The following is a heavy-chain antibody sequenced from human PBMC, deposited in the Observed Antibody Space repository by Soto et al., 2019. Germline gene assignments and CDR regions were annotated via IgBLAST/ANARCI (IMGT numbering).Heavy chain of an antibody. J-gene: IGHJ4*02. CDR1: GYSFTSYW. Sequence: GESLKISWKGSGYSFTSYWICWVRQMPGKGLEWMGIIYPGASDTRYSPSFQGQVTISADKSISTAYLQWSSLKASDTAMYYCARQVYSYGAALDDYWGQGTLVTVSS. CDR2: IYPGASDT. V-gene: IGHV5-51*01. D-gene: IGHD5-18*01. CDR3: ARQVYSYGAALDDY.